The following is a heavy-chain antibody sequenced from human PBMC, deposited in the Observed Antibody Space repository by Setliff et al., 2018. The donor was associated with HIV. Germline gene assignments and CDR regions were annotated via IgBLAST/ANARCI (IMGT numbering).Heavy chain of an antibody. CDR3: TKDLTGPGAGWFDS. J-gene: IGHJ5*01. CDR2: ISGDGDVI. Sequence: PGGSLRLSCAASGFTFRSYATSWVRQAPGKGLQWLSSISGDGDVIYYADSVKGRFTVSRDFSRDTVYLQMNSLRVADTAIYNCTKDLTGPGAGWFDSWGQGTLVTVSS. CDR1: GFTFRSYA. V-gene: IGHV3-23*01. D-gene: IGHD3-9*01.